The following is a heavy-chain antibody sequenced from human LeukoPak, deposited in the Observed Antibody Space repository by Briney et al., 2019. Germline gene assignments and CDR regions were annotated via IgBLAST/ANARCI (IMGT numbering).Heavy chain of an antibody. V-gene: IGHV1-69*05. Sequence: SVKVSCKASGGTFSSYAISCVRQAPGQGLEWMGRVIPIFGTANYAQKFQGRVTITTDESTSTAYMELSSLRSEDTAVYYCARDLGGDRDDYWGQGTLVTVSS. D-gene: IGHD2-21*02. CDR3: ARDLGGDRDDY. CDR2: VIPIFGTA. CDR1: GGTFSSYA. J-gene: IGHJ4*02.